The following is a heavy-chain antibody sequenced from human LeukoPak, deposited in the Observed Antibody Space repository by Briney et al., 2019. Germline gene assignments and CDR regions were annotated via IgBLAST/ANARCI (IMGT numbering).Heavy chain of an antibody. J-gene: IGHJ4*02. Sequence: PGGSLRLSCAASGFTVSSNYMSWVRQAPGKGLEWVSVIYSGGSTYYADSVKGRFTISRDNSKNTLYLQMNSLRAEDTAVYYCARAARWFGVQEYYFDYWGQGTLVTVSS. CDR2: IYSGGST. D-gene: IGHD3-10*01. V-gene: IGHV3-53*01. CDR3: ARAARWFGVQEYYFDY. CDR1: GFTVSSNY.